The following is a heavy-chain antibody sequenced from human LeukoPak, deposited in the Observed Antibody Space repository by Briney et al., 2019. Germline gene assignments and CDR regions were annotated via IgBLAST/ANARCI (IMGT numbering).Heavy chain of an antibody. CDR2: IWYDGSNK. V-gene: IGHV3-33*06. J-gene: IGHJ5*02. CDR1: GFTFSSYG. CDR3: AKSGLGARMNWFDP. D-gene: IGHD1-26*01. Sequence: PGGSLRLSCAASGFTFSSYGMHWVRQAPGKGLEWVAVIWYDGSNKYYADSVKGRFTISRDNSKNTLYLQMNSLRAEDTAVYYCAKSGLGARMNWFDPWGQGTLVTVSS.